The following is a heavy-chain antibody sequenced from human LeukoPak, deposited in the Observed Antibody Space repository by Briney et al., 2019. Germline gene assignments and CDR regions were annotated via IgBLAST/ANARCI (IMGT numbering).Heavy chain of an antibody. Sequence: PGGSLRLSCAASGFTVSSNYMSWVRQAPGKGLEWVSVIYSGGSTYYADSVKGRFTISRDNSKNTLYLQMNSLRAEDTAVYYCARASRIAMVRGAPFDYWGQGTLVTVSS. CDR1: GFTVSSNY. CDR2: IYSGGST. CDR3: ARASRIAMVRGAPFDY. V-gene: IGHV3-53*01. D-gene: IGHD3-10*01. J-gene: IGHJ4*02.